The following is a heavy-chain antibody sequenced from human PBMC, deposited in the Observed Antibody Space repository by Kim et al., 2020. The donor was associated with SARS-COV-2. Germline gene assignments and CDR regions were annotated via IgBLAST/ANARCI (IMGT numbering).Heavy chain of an antibody. D-gene: IGHD2-21*02. J-gene: IGHJ6*02. Sequence: GRFTISRDNAKNSLYLQMNSLRAEDAAVYYCAREGGYCGGDCFSSDGMDVWGQGTTVTVSS. V-gene: IGHV3-11*05. CDR3: AREGGYCGGDCFSSDGMDV.